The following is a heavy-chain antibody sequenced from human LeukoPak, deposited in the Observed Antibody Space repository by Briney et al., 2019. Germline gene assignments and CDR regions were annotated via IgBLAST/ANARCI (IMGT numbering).Heavy chain of an antibody. D-gene: IGHD2-2*02. V-gene: IGHV3-23*01. CDR3: ARDRGYCSSTSCYRFRFDP. Sequence: GGSLRLSCAASGFTFSSSAMSWVRQAPGKGLEWVSNISGSGSGGSTYYADSVKGRFTISRDNSKNTLYLQMNSLRAEDTAVYYCARDRGYCSSTSCYRFRFDPWGQGTLVTVSS. CDR1: GFTFSSSA. CDR2: ISGSGSGGST. J-gene: IGHJ5*02.